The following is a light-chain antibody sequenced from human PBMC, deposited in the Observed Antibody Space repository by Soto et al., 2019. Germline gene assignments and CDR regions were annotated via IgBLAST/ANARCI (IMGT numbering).Light chain of an antibody. V-gene: IGKV3-20*01. Sequence: EIVLTQSPGTLSLSPGETGTLSCRASQSVSDFYLAWYQQKPGQAPRLLIYGASSRATGIPDRFSGSGSGTEFTLTISRLEPEDFAVYYCQPYGNSPVTFGQGTKVDIK. J-gene: IGKJ1*01. CDR3: QPYGNSPVT. CDR2: GAS. CDR1: QSVSDFY.